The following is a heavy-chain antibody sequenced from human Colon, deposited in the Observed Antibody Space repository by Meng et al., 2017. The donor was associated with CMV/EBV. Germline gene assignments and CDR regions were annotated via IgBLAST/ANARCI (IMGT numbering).Heavy chain of an antibody. Sequence: GESLKISCAASGFTFSSYAMSWVRQAPGKGLEWVSLIYPVGSTYYADSVKGRFTISRDNSKNTVYLQMNSLRVEDTAVYYCARTLYSNYPSYYFDNWGQGTLVTVSS. CDR3: ARTLYSNYPSYYFDN. CDR2: IYPVGST. D-gene: IGHD4-11*01. CDR1: GFTFSSYA. V-gene: IGHV3-23*03. J-gene: IGHJ5*02.